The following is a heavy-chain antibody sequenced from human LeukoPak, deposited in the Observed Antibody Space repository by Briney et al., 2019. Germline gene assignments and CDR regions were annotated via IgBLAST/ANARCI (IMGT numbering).Heavy chain of an antibody. CDR2: ISPSGGST. CDR1: GYTFTSNY. D-gene: IGHD2-2*02. CDR3: ARGSNYCSSISCHMND. Sequence: GASVKVSCKAFGYTFTSNYMHWVRQAPGQGPEWMGVISPSGGSTTYAQKFQGRVTLTRDMSTSTDYLELSSLRSEDTAVYYCARGSNYCSSISCHMNDWGQGTLVTVS. V-gene: IGHV1-46*01. J-gene: IGHJ4*02.